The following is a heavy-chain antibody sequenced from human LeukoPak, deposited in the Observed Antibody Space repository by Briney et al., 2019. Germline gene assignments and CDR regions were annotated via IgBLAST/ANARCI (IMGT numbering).Heavy chain of an antibody. CDR3: AKYGNSGWVIDS. CDR1: GGSIGRDY. D-gene: IGHD6-19*01. V-gene: IGHV4-59*08. Sequence: PSETLSLTCTVSGGSIGRDYWTWIRQPPGKGLEYIGYIYCNGATNYNPSLKSRVTISVDTSKNQFSLKLSSVTAADTAVYFCAKYGNSGWVIDSWGQGTLVTVSS. J-gene: IGHJ4*02. CDR2: IYCNGAT.